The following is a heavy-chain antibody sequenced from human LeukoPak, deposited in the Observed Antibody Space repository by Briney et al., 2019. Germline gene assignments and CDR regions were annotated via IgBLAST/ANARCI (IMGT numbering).Heavy chain of an antibody. V-gene: IGHV4-34*01. CDR3: ARGFGYYYYYMDV. D-gene: IGHD3-10*01. CDR1: GGSFSGYY. Sequence: PSETLSLTCAVYGGSFSGYYWSWIRQPPGKGLEWIGEINHSGSTNYNPSLKSRVTISVDTSKNQFSQELSSMTAADTAVYYRARGFGYYYYYMDVWGKGTTVTVSS. CDR2: INHSGST. J-gene: IGHJ6*03.